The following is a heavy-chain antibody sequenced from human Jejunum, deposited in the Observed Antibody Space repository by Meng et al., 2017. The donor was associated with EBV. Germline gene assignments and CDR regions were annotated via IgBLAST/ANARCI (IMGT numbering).Heavy chain of an antibody. J-gene: IGHJ4*02. D-gene: IGHD3-22*01. CDR2: ITYSGGTT. Sequence: VVGGGGSGQAGGSLRLSCAASGFTFSTSDMSWVRQAPGMGLQWVLGITYSGGTTYYADSVKGRFTISRDNSKNTVSLQMNSLRAEDTAVYYCAKESSATKFFDYWGQGTLVTVSS. V-gene: IGHV3-23*04. CDR3: AKESSATKFFDY. CDR1: GFTFSTSD.